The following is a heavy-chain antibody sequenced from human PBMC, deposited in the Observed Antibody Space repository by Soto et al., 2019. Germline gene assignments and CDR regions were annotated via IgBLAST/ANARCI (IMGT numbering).Heavy chain of an antibody. D-gene: IGHD3-22*01. V-gene: IGHV3-74*03. J-gene: IGHJ1*01. CDR2: IGSDGRPT. CDR1: GFPFSSYC. CDR3: VRDYDSSGLMSGL. Sequence: GGSLSLSCVSAGFPFSSYCMHLKRLVPGKGLMWVSQIGSDGRPTTYADSVKGRFTISRDNARNTLYLQMNSLRADDTAMYYCVRDYDSSGLMSGLWVQVILVSVS.